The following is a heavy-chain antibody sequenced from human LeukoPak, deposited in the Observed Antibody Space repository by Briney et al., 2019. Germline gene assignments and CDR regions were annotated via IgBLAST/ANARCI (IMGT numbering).Heavy chain of an antibody. D-gene: IGHD6-13*01. Sequence: SSETLSLTCTVSGGSISSYYWSWIRQPPGKGLEWIGYIYYSGSTNYNPSLKSRVTISVDTSKNQFSLKLSSVTAADTAVYYCAREGTSGSSSSGAGFDYWGQGTLVTVSS. CDR3: AREGTSGSSSSGAGFDY. CDR1: GGSISSYY. J-gene: IGHJ4*02. V-gene: IGHV4-59*01. CDR2: IYYSGST.